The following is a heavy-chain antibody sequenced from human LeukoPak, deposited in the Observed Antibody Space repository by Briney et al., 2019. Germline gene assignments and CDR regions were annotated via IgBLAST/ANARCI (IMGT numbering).Heavy chain of an antibody. V-gene: IGHV3-23*01. J-gene: IGHJ4*02. CDR1: GFTFNTYA. CDR2: ISGSAGNT. CDR3: AKEVPAVDYFDY. D-gene: IGHD2-2*01. Sequence: PGGSLRLSCAASGFTFNTYAMSWVRQAPGEGLEWVSAISGSAGNTYYADSVKGRFTISRDNSKNTLYLQMNSLRAEDTAVYYCAKEVPAVDYFDYWGQGTLVTVSS.